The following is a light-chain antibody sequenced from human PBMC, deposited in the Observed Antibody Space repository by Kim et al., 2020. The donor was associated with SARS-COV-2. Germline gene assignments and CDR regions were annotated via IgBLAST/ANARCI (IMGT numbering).Light chain of an antibody. CDR1: QSVSRH. CDR3: QHRDSWPPKFT. V-gene: IGKV3-11*01. Sequence: EIVLTQSPATLSLSPGEGVTLSCRASQSVSRHLAWYQQRPGQAPRLLIYDTSDRATGIPSRFSGSGSGTEFTLTISSLEPEDFAVYYCQHRDSWPPKFTFGPGAKVYIK. J-gene: IGKJ3*01. CDR2: DTS.